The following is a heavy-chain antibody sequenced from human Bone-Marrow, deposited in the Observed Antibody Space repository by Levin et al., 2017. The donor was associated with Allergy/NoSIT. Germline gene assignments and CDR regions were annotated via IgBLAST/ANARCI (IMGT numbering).Heavy chain of an antibody. D-gene: IGHD5-24*01. CDR2: IYDSGNT. V-gene: IGHV4-31*03. J-gene: IGHJ4*02. Sequence: SETLSLTCTVSGGSISSGGNYWNWIRQHPGKGLEWIGYIYDSGNTYYNPTLKSRVFISVDTSKNPFSLRVTSVTAADTAVYYCARVGRGYNYAFDFWGQGTVVTVSS. CDR3: ARVGRGYNYAFDF. CDR1: GGSISSGGNY.